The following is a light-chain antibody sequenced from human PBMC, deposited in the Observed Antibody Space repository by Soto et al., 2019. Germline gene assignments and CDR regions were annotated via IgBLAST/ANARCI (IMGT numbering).Light chain of an antibody. V-gene: IGKV1-39*01. CDR2: AAS. J-gene: IGKJ2*01. CDR1: QSISSY. Sequence: DIQMTQSPSSLSASVGGRLTITCRASQSISSYLNWYQQKPGKAPKIVIYAASSLQSGVPSRFSGSGSGTDFTLTISSLQTEDFATYYCQQSYSTPYTFGQGTKVDIK. CDR3: QQSYSTPYT.